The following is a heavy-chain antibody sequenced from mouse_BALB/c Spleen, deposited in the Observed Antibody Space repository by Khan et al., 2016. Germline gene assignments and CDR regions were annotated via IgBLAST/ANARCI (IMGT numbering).Heavy chain of an antibody. CDR1: GFSLTGFS. V-gene: IGHV2-6-7*01. J-gene: IGHJ3*01. CDR2: IWGDGST. CDR3: ASYDYYDGGVAY. D-gene: IGHD2-4*01. Sequence: QVQLKESGPGLVAPSQSLSITCTVSGFSLTGFSVNWVRQPPGKALEWLGIIWGDGSTYYNSALKSRLSFNRDESKIPVFLKMNSSQTDDTARYCCASYDYYDGGVAYWGQGTLVTVSA.